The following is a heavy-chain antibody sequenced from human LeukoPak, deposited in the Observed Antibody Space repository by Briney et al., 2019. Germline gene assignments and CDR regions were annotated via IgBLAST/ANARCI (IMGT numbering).Heavy chain of an antibody. Sequence: GGSLRLSCAASGFTFSNYAMTWVRQAPGKGLEWVSSVSSSGVNTYYADSVKSRFTISRDNSKDTLYLQMSSLRADDTAVYYCAKRDRPRSGECPGPHYFDYWGQGTPVTVSS. CDR2: VSSSGVNT. D-gene: IGHD2-15*01. CDR3: AKRDRPRSGECPGPHYFDY. V-gene: IGHV3-23*01. J-gene: IGHJ4*02. CDR1: GFTFSNYA.